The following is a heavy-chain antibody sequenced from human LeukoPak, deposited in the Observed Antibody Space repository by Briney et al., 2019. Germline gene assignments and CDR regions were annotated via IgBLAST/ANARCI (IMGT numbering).Heavy chain of an antibody. Sequence: PSETLSLTCAVYGGSFSGYYWSWIRQPPGKGLEWIGEINHSGSTNYNPSLKSRVTISVDTSKNQFSLKLGSVTAADTAVYYCARGYRIVVVPAAIDWFDPWGQGTLVTVSS. CDR3: ARGYRIVVVPAAIDWFDP. J-gene: IGHJ5*02. D-gene: IGHD2-2*02. CDR2: INHSGST. CDR1: GGSFSGYY. V-gene: IGHV4-34*01.